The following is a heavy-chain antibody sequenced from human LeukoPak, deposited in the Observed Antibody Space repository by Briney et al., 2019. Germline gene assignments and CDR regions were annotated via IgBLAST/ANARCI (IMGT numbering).Heavy chain of an antibody. Sequence: QPGGTLRLSCAASGFTFSSYEMNWVRQVPGKGLEWVSYISSSGSTIYYADSVKGRFTISRDNAKNTLYLLMNSLRAKDTAVYYCARRAAALGAFDYWGQGTLVTVSS. CDR2: ISSSGSTI. CDR1: GFTFSSYE. CDR3: ARRAAALGAFDY. J-gene: IGHJ4*02. D-gene: IGHD6-13*01. V-gene: IGHV3-48*03.